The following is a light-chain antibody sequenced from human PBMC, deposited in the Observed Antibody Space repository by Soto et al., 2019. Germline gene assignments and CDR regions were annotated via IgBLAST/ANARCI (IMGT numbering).Light chain of an antibody. CDR1: SYNVGNYHY. Sequence: QSALTQPASMSGSPGQSITISCIGTSYNVGNYHYVSWYQHHPGKAPKLMIYDVSNRPSGVSNRFSGSKSGNTASLTISGLQAEDEADYYCSSYTSTSTYVFGTGTKLTVL. CDR3: SSYTSTSTYV. V-gene: IGLV2-14*03. J-gene: IGLJ1*01. CDR2: DVS.